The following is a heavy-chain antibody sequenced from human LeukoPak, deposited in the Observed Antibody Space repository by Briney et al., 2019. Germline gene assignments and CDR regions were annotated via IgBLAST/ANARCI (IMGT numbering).Heavy chain of an antibody. CDR2: MYYSGST. V-gene: IGHV4-39*07. CDR1: GGSISSTRYY. J-gene: IGHJ5*02. CDR3: ARDTLWFGELSGWFDP. Sequence: SETLSLTCTVSGGSISSTRYYWGWIRQPPGKGLEWIGSMYYSGSTYYNPSLKSRVTISVDTSKNQFSLKLTSVTAADTAVYYCARDTLWFGELSGWFDPWGQGTLVTVSS. D-gene: IGHD3-10*01.